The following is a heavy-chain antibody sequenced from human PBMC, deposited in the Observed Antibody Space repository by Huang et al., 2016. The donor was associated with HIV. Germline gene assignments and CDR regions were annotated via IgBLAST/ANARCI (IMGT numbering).Heavy chain of an antibody. Sequence: QVQLVESGGGVVQPGRSLRLSCAASGFAFSSYAMHWVRQAPGKGLEGLAVIVIDGSNKNYAHSVKGRFTISRDNSKGTVYLQMNSLRPEDTAVYSCARTGSYYYGSGSYHFGDYWGQGTLVTVSS. J-gene: IGHJ4*02. CDR1: GFAFSSYA. D-gene: IGHD3-10*01. CDR3: ARTGSYYYGSGSYHFGDY. V-gene: IGHV3-30-3*01. CDR2: IVIDGSNK.